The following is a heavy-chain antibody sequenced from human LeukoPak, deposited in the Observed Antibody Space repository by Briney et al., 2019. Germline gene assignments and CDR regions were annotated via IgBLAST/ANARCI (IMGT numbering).Heavy chain of an antibody. CDR3: ARGPQYCSSTNCYSRKFDP. CDR1: GLTFSSYG. V-gene: IGHV3-33*01. D-gene: IGHD2-2*01. J-gene: IGHJ5*02. Sequence: PGGSLRLSCAASGLTFSSYGMHWVRQAPGKGLEWVAVIWYDGSNKYYADSVKGRFAISRDNSKNTLYLQMNSLRAEDTAVYYCARGPQYCSSTNCYSRKFDPWGQGTLVTVSS. CDR2: IWYDGSNK.